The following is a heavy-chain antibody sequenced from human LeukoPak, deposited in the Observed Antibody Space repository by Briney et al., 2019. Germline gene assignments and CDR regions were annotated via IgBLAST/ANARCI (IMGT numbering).Heavy chain of an antibody. J-gene: IGHJ4*02. CDR3: ATLYGGSLDY. CDR2: ISSSSTYI. D-gene: IGHD5-12*01. CDR1: GFTFSSYS. Sequence: PGGSLRLSCTASGFTFSSYSMNWVRQAPGKGLEWVSSISSSSTYIYYADSVTGRFTISRDNAKNTLYLQMNSLRAEDTAVYYCATLYGGSLDYWGQGTLVTVSS. V-gene: IGHV3-21*01.